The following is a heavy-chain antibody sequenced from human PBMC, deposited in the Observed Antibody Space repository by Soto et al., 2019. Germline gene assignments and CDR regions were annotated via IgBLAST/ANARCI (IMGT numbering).Heavy chain of an antibody. CDR3: ARKRAGSDDYGDYSPRWYVDL. Sequence: QVQLQESGPGLVKPSGTLSLTCTVSSGSISSHNWWTWVRQTPGKVLERSGDIHHAGGSNYNPSLKSRASLPVDESKNQVSLRLSSVTVADTAVYYCARKRAGSDDYGDYSPRWYVDLWGRCTLVTVSP. V-gene: IGHV4-4*02. D-gene: IGHD4-17*01. CDR2: IHHAGGS. J-gene: IGHJ2*01. CDR1: SGSISSHNW.